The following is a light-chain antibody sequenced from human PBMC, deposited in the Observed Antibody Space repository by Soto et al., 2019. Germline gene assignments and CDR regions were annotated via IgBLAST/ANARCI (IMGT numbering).Light chain of an antibody. CDR2: DNS. CDR3: QVWDSSSDHLI. CDR1: NIVSKS. J-gene: IGLJ2*01. V-gene: IGLV3-21*02. Sequence: SYELTQPPSVSVAPGQTALITCAGDNIVSKSVHWYQQRPGQATMVVVYDNSDRPSGIPERFSASNSGNTATLTISRVEAGDEADYHCQVWDSSSDHLIFGGGTQLTVL.